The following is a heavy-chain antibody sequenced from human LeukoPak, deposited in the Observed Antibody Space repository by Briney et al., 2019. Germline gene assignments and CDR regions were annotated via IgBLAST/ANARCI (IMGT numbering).Heavy chain of an antibody. V-gene: IGHV3-48*04. Sequence: GGSLRLSCAASGFTFSSYSMNWVRQAPGKGLEWVSYISSSSSTIYYADSVKGRFTTSRDNAKNSLYLQMNSLRAEDTAVYYCARDSFLGYSSGWYGESPFDYWGQGTLVTVSS. J-gene: IGHJ4*02. D-gene: IGHD6-19*01. CDR2: ISSSSSTI. CDR1: GFTFSSYS. CDR3: ARDSFLGYSSGWYGESPFDY.